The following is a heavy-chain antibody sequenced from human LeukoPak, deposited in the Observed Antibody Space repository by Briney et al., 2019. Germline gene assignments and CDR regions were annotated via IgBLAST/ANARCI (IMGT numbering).Heavy chain of an antibody. CDR2: IIPIFGIA. Sequence: SVKVSCKASGGTFSSYAISWVRQAPGQGLEWMGRIIPIFGIANYAQKFQGRVTITADKSTSTACMELSSLRSEDTAVYYCRREGLRYDSSGYYYDYWGQGTLVTVSS. CDR1: GGTFSSYA. V-gene: IGHV1-69*04. J-gene: IGHJ4*02. CDR3: RREGLRYDSSGYYYDY. D-gene: IGHD3-22*01.